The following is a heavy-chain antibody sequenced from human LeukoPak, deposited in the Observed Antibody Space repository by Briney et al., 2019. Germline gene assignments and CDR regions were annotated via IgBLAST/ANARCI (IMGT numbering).Heavy chain of an antibody. V-gene: IGHV3-7*01. CDR3: ARDFWGAYRVDYFHY. D-gene: IGHD3-3*01. Sequence: GGSLRLSCAASGFTFINYRMSWIRRAPGKGLEWVANIKQDGSETYYVDSVRGRFTISIDNAKKSLYLQMNSLRAEDTAVYYCARDFWGAYRVDYFHYWGQGTLVTVSS. CDR1: GFTFINYR. CDR2: IKQDGSET. J-gene: IGHJ4*02.